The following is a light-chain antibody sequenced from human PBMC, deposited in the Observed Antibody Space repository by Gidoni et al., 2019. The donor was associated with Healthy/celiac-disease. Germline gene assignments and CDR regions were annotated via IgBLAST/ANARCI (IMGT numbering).Light chain of an antibody. J-gene: IGLJ2*01. Sequence: YALTQPPSVSVSPGQTASITCSGDKLGDKYACWYQQKPGQSPVLVIYQDSKRPSGIPERFSGSNSGNTATLTISGTQAMDEADYYCQAWDSSTVVFGGGTKLTVL. CDR3: QAWDSSTVV. V-gene: IGLV3-1*01. CDR1: KLGDKY. CDR2: QDS.